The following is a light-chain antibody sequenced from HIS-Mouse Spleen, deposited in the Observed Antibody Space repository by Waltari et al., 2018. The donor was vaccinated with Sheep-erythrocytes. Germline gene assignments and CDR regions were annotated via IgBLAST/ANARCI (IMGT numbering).Light chain of an antibody. J-gene: IGKJ2*01. CDR1: QSVSSY. Sequence: DTATLSCRASQSVSSYLAGYQQKPGQAPRLLIYDASNRATGIPARFSGSGSGTDFTLTISSLEPEDFAVYYCQQRSNWYTFGQGTKLEIK. V-gene: IGKV3-11*01. CDR2: DAS. CDR3: QQRSNWYT.